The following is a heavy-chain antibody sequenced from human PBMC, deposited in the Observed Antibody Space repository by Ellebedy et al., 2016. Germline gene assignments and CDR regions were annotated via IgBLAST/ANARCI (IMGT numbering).Heavy chain of an antibody. V-gene: IGHV4-39*07. Sequence: SETLSLTXTVSGGSISSGGYYWSWIRQPPGKGLEWIGEINHSGSTNYNPSLKSRVTISVDTSKNQFSLKLSSVTAADTAVYYCARSRPSAMVRGGGCLDYWGQGTLVTVSS. CDR3: ARSRPSAMVRGGGCLDY. J-gene: IGHJ4*02. CDR1: GGSISSGGYY. CDR2: INHSGST. D-gene: IGHD3-10*01.